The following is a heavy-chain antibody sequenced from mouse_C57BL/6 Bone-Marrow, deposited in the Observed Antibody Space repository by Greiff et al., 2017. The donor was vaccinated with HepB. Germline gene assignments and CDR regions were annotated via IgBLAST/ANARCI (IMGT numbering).Heavy chain of an antibody. V-gene: IGHV14-4*01. J-gene: IGHJ2*01. CDR3: LNWDQGDY. D-gene: IGHD4-1*01. Sequence: VQLKQSGAELVRPGASVKLSCTASGFNIKDDYMHWVKQRPEQGLEWIGWIDPENGDTEYASKFQGKATITADTSSNTAYLQLSSLTSEDTAVYYCLNWDQGDYWGQGTTLTVSS. CDR1: GFNIKDDY. CDR2: IDPENGDT.